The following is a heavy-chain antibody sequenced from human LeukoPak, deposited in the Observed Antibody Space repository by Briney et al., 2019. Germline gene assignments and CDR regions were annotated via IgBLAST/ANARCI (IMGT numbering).Heavy chain of an antibody. Sequence: GNSLRLSCAASGFTFSSSGMHWVRQAPGKGLEWVAVIWYDGSNRYYADPVKGRFTVSRDNSKNTLYLQMNSLRAEDTAVYYCARGRPHGNDYWGQGTLVTVSS. CDR2: IWYDGSNR. CDR3: ARGRPHGNDY. CDR1: GFTFSSSG. D-gene: IGHD4-23*01. J-gene: IGHJ4*02. V-gene: IGHV3-33*01.